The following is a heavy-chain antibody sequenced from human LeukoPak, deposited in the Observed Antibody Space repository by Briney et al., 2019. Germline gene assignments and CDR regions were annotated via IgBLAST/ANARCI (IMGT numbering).Heavy chain of an antibody. CDR2: INPNSGDT. J-gene: IGHJ2*01. CDR3: ARDWPGISLHFDL. D-gene: IGHD2-15*01. Sequence: ASVKVSCKASGYIFTGYYMHWVRQAPGQGLEWMGWINPNSGDTKYAQKFQGRVAMTRDTSLSTAYMDLSRLTSDDTAVYYCARDWPGISLHFDLWGRGTLITVSS. V-gene: IGHV1-2*02. CDR1: GYIFTGYY.